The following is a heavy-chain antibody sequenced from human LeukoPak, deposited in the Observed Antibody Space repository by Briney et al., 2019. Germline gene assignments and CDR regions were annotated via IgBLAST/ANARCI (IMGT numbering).Heavy chain of an antibody. J-gene: IGHJ4*02. V-gene: IGHV3-30*18. CDR2: ISYDGSNK. CDR1: GFTFSSYN. CDR3: AKDCNYYGSGSYLSD. D-gene: IGHD3-10*01. Sequence: GGSLRLSCAASGFTFSSYNIHWVRQAPGKGLEWAAVISYDGSNKYYADSVKGRFTISRDNSNNTLSLQMNSLTDEDTAVYYCAKDCNYYGSGSYLSDWGQGTLVTVSS.